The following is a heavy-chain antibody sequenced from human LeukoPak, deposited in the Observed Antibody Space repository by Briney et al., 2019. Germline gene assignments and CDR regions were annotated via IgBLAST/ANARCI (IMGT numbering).Heavy chain of an antibody. Sequence: GGSLRLSCAASGFTFSNAWMSWVRQAPGKGLEWVGRIKSKTDGGTTDYAAPVKGRFTISRDDSKNTLYLQMNSLKTEDTAVYYCTIDLYCSSTSCREYFQHWGQGTLATVSS. CDR1: GFTFSNAW. D-gene: IGHD2-2*01. CDR2: IKSKTDGGTT. V-gene: IGHV3-15*01. CDR3: TIDLYCSSTSCREYFQH. J-gene: IGHJ1*01.